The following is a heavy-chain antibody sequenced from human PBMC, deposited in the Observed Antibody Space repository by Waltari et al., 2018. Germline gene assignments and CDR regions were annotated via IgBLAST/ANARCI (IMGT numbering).Heavy chain of an antibody. Sequence: QVQLQESGPGLVKPSETLSLTCTVSGGPISRYYWSWIRPPPGKGLEWIGYIYYSGSTNYNPSLKSRVTISVDTSKNQFSLKLSSVTAADTAVYYCARVVGIFGVANYYMDVWGKGTTVTISS. CDR1: GGPISRYY. V-gene: IGHV4-59*01. J-gene: IGHJ6*03. CDR3: ARVVGIFGVANYYMDV. CDR2: IYYSGST. D-gene: IGHD3-3*01.